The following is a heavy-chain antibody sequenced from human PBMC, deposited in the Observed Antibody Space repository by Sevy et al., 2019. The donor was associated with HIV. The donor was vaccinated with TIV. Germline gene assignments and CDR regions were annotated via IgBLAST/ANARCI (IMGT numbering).Heavy chain of an antibody. Sequence: ASVKVSCKVSKYTLTEWAIHWVRQAPGKGLEWVATFDPEDDEKIYAQKFQCRVTLTEDRSTDTAYMELSSLRSDDTAVYYFATTKDYYESSGYPFDYWGQGTLVTVSS. CDR1: KYTLTEWA. V-gene: IGHV1-24*01. CDR2: FDPEDDEK. D-gene: IGHD3-22*01. CDR3: ATTKDYYESSGYPFDY. J-gene: IGHJ4*02.